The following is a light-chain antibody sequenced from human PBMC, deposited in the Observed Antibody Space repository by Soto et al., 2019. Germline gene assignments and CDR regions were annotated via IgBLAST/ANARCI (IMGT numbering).Light chain of an antibody. CDR1: SSHLGTNF. Sequence: QSVLTQPPSASGTPGKRFSISCSGSSSHLGTNFVDWYQQLPGTAPKLLIYSNNKRPSGVPARLSGSTSCTSASLAISVLQSDDEDDYYCAAWDYSLCSYVFGSGTKLTVL. V-gene: IGLV1-44*01. J-gene: IGLJ1*01. CDR2: SNN. CDR3: AAWDYSLCSYV.